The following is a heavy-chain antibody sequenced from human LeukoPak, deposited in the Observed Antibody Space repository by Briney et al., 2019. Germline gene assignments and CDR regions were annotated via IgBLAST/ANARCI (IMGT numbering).Heavy chain of an antibody. J-gene: IGHJ4*02. CDR2: FDPEDGET. CDR3: AREALTGDPERDY. Sequence: ASAKVSCKVSGYTLTELSMHWVRQAPGKGLEWMGGFDPEDGETIYAQKFQGRVTMTRDTSMSTVYMELSSLRSEDTAVYYCAREALTGDPERDYWGQGTLVAVSS. V-gene: IGHV1-24*01. CDR1: GYTLTELS. D-gene: IGHD7-27*01.